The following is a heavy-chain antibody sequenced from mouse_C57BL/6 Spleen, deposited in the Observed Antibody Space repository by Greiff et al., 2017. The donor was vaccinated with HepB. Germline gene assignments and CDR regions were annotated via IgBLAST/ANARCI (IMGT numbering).Heavy chain of an antibody. CDR3: ARKLYGYDAYAMDY. J-gene: IGHJ4*01. CDR1: GYTFTSYW. CDR2: INPSNGGT. V-gene: IGHV1-53*01. D-gene: IGHD2-2*01. Sequence: QVQLQQPGAELVKPGASVKLSCKASGYTFTSYWMHWVKQRPGQGLEWIGNINPSNGGTNYNEKFKSKATLTVDKSSSTAYMQLSSLTSEDSAVDYCARKLYGYDAYAMDYWGQGTSVTVSS.